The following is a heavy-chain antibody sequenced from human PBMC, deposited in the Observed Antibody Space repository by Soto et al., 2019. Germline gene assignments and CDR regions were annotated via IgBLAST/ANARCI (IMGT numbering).Heavy chain of an antibody. CDR1: GYTFTSYD. CDR2: MNPNSGNT. D-gene: IGHD3-10*01. V-gene: IGHV1-8*01. J-gene: IGHJ5*02. CDR3: ARDLTGTMVRGVP. Sequence: GASVKVSCKASGYTFTSYDINWVLQATGQGLEWMGWMNPNSGNTGYAQKFQGRVTMTRNTSISTAYMELSSLRSEDTAVYYCARDLTGTMVRGVPWGQGTLVTVSS.